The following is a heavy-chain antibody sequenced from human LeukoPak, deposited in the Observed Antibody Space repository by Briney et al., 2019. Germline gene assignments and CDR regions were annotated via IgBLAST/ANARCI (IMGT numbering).Heavy chain of an antibody. V-gene: IGHV3-23*01. Sequence: TGGSLRLSCAASGFTFSSYAMSWVRQAPGKVLEWVSAISGSGGSTYYADSVKGRFTISRDNSKNTLYLQMNSLRAEDTAVYYCAKGRFRELDYWGQGTLVTVSS. J-gene: IGHJ4*02. CDR1: GFTFSSYA. CDR3: AKGRFRELDY. D-gene: IGHD1-1*01. CDR2: ISGSGGST.